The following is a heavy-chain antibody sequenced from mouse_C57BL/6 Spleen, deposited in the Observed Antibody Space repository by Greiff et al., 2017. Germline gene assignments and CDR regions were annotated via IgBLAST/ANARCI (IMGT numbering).Heavy chain of an antibody. CDR2: IWSGGST. D-gene: IGHD1-1*01. CDR1: GFSLTSYG. V-gene: IGHV2-2*01. J-gene: IGHJ3*01. CDR3: ARSLYYYGSSGFAY. Sequence: QVQLKQSGPGLVQPSQSLSITCTVSGFSLTSYGVHWVRQSPGKGLEWRGVIWSGGSTDYNAAFISRLSISKDNSKSQVFFKMNSLQADDTAIYYCARSLYYYGSSGFAYWGQGTLVTVSA.